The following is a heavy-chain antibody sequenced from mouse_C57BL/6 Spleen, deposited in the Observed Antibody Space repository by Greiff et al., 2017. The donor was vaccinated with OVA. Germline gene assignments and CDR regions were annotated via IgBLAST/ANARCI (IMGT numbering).Heavy chain of an antibody. V-gene: IGHV5-17*01. CDR3: ARLVRGCDY. CDR2: ISSGSSTI. CDR1: GFTFSDYG. J-gene: IGHJ2*01. Sequence: EVKLMESGGGLVKPGGSLKLSCAASGFTFSDYGMHWVRQAPEKGLEWVAYISSGSSTIYYADTVKGRFTISRDNAKNTLFLQMTRLRSEDTDMYYCARLVRGCDYWGQGTTLTVSS. D-gene: IGHD2-10*02.